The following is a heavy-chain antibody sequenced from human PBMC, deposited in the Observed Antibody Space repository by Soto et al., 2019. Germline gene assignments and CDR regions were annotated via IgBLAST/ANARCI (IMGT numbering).Heavy chain of an antibody. D-gene: IGHD3-22*01. CDR1: GFSFSSYA. J-gene: IGHJ3*01. CDR2: ISGSGSPT. CDR3: ARDQLYYNDISGRPLNAFDV. V-gene: IGHV3-23*01. Sequence: GGSLRLSCAASGFSFSSYAMTWVRQAPGRGLEWVSAISGSGSPTYYADSVKGRFTISRDNSKNTLYLQMNSLRADDTAVYYCARDQLYYNDISGRPLNAFDVWGQGTMVTVSS.